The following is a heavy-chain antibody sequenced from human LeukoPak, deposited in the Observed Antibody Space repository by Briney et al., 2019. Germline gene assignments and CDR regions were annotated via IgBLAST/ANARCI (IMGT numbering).Heavy chain of an antibody. CDR1: GFTFSSYA. V-gene: IGHV3-30*04. CDR3: ASTRRVYGSGGPDY. J-gene: IGHJ4*02. CDR2: ISYDGSNK. Sequence: GESLRLSCSASGFTFSSYAMHWVRQAPGKGLEWVAVISYDGSNKYYADSVKGRFTISRDNSKNTLYLQMNSLRAEDTAVYYCASTRRVYGSGGPDYWGQGTLVTVSS. D-gene: IGHD3-10*01.